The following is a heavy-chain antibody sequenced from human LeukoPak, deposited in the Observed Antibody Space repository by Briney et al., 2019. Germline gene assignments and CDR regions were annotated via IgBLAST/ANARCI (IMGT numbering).Heavy chain of an antibody. CDR1: GFTFSSYG. V-gene: IGHV3-30*03. CDR3: ISQMSLSSRWPY. J-gene: IGHJ4*02. Sequence: PGRSLRLSCAASGFTFSSYGMHWVRQAPGKGLEWVAVISYDGSNKYYAPSVKGRFTIYRDNSKNTLYLQMNSLRVEDTAIYYCISQMSLSSRWPYWGQGVLVTVSS. CDR2: ISYDGSNK. D-gene: IGHD6-13*01.